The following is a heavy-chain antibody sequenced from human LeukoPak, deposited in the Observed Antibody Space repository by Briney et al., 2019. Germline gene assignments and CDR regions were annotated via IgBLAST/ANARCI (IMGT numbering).Heavy chain of an antibody. V-gene: IGHV3-30*02. Sequence: GGSLRLSCAASGFTFSGSAMHWVRQAPGKGLDWVAFIRYDGSNKFFADSVKGRFTISRDNSKNTLFLQMSSLRPEDTAVYYCAKGYSYSFDYWGQGTLVAVSS. CDR2: IRYDGSNK. D-gene: IGHD2-21*01. J-gene: IGHJ4*02. CDR1: GFTFSGSA. CDR3: AKGYSYSFDY.